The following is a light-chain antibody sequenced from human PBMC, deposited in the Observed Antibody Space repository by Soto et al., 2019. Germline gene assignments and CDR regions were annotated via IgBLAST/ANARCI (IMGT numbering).Light chain of an antibody. CDR3: SSYAGSSNV. CDR1: SSDVGGYNY. V-gene: IGLV2-8*01. CDR2: EVN. Sequence: QSVLTQPPSASGSPGQSVAIPCTGTSSDVGGYNYVSWYQQHPGKAPKLMIYEVNKRPSGVPDRFSGSKSGNTASLTASGLQAEDEADYYCSSYAGSSNVFGTGTKVTVL. J-gene: IGLJ1*01.